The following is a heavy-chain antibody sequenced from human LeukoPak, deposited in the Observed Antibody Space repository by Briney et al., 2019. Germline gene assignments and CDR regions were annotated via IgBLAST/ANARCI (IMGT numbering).Heavy chain of an antibody. CDR3: ASSYYYDSSGYYYGY. Sequence: GASVKVSCKASGYTFTSYGISWVRQAPGQGLEWMGWISAYNGNTNYAQKLQGRVTMTTDTSTSTAYMELRSLRSDDTAVYYCASSYYYDSSGYYYGYWGQGTLVTVSS. V-gene: IGHV1-18*01. J-gene: IGHJ4*02. CDR1: GYTFTSYG. D-gene: IGHD3-22*01. CDR2: ISAYNGNT.